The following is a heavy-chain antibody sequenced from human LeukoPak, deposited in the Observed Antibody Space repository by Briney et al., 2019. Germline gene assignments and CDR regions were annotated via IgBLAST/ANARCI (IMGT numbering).Heavy chain of an antibody. CDR2: IYGGGST. D-gene: IGHD3-22*01. Sequence: GSLRLSCAASGFTVSSNYIRWVRQAPGKGLEWGSVIYGGGSTYYADAVKGRFTISRDNSKNTLYLQMNSLRAEDTAVYYCARDLKRRVYYDSSGSDDAFDIWGQGTMVTVSS. CDR3: ARDLKRRVYYDSSGSDDAFDI. CDR1: GFTVSSNY. J-gene: IGHJ3*02. V-gene: IGHV3-53*01.